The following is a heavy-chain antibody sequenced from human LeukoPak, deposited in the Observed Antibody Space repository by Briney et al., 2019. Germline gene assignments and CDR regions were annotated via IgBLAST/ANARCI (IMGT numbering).Heavy chain of an antibody. CDR2: IYHSGST. D-gene: IGHD5-12*01. Sequence: PSETLSLTCAVYSGSFSGYYWSWIRQPPGKGLEWIGEIYHSGSTNYNPSLKSRVTISVDMSKNQFSLKLSSVTAADTAVYYCARSYSGYDRFDYWGQGTLVTVSS. J-gene: IGHJ4*02. CDR3: ARSYSGYDRFDY. V-gene: IGHV4-34*01. CDR1: SGSFSGYY.